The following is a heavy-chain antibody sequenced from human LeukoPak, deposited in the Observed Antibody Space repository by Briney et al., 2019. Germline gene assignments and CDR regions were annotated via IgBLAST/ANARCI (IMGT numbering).Heavy chain of an antibody. V-gene: IGHV3-23*01. CDR2: FSRSSPDT. J-gene: IGHJ4*02. CDR1: GFSLWTSA. CDR3: AKGSLGSWYYFDY. Sequence: WGGPRLSPAASGFSLWTSALSSGPQAPGQGAGWVSTFSRSSPDTYYADSVKGRFTIFRDNSKNTLYLQMNSLRAEDTAVYYCAKGSLGSWYYFDYWGQGTLVTVSS. D-gene: IGHD6-13*01.